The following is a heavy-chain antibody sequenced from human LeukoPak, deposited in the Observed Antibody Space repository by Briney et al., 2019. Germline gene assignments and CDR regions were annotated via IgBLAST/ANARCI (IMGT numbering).Heavy chain of an antibody. J-gene: IGHJ4*02. CDR2: ISGSGGST. CDR1: GFTFSSYA. D-gene: IGHD2-21*02. V-gene: IGHV3-23*01. Sequence: GGSLRLSCAASGFTFSSYAMNWVRQAPGKGLEWVSAISGSGGSTYYADSVKGRFTISRDNSKNTLYLQMNSLRAEDTAVYYCAKSVAMTLTLYDYWGQGTLVTVSS. CDR3: AKSVAMTLTLYDY.